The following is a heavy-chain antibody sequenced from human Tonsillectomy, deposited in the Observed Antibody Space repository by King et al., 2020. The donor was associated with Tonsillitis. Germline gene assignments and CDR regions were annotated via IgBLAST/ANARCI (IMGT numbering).Heavy chain of an antibody. D-gene: IGHD1-26*01. CDR1: GFTFSSYW. Sequence: VQLVESGGGLVQPGGSLRLACAASGFTFSSYWMHWVRQVPGKGLVWVSRINSDGRITNYADSVKGRFTISSDNAKNTLYLQMNSLRAEDTAVYYCARVGATSYYWGQGTLVTVSS. CDR3: ARVGATSYY. CDR2: INSDGRIT. V-gene: IGHV3-74*01. J-gene: IGHJ4*02.